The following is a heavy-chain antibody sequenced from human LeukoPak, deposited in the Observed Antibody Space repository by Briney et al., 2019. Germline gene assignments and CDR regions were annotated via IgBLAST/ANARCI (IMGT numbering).Heavy chain of an antibody. D-gene: IGHD5/OR15-5a*01. CDR3: ARDRVNWFFDL. J-gene: IGHJ2*01. CDR2: ISGDGGST. Sequence: GGSLRLPCAASGFTFDDYAMHWVRQVPGKGLEWVSLISGDGGSTYYADSVKGRFTISRDNIKNSLYLQMNSLRAEDTAVYFCARDRVNWFFDLWGRGTLVTVSS. CDR1: GFTFDDYA. V-gene: IGHV3-43*02.